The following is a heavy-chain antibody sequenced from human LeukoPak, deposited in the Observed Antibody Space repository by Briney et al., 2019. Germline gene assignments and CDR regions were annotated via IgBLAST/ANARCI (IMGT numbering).Heavy chain of an antibody. J-gene: IGHJ3*02. Sequence: GGSLRLSCAASGFTFISYTMHWVRQAPGKGLVWVSRISSDGSSTNYADSVKGRFTISRDNVKNTLYLQMNSLRAEDTAMYYCARDKYGGNSNAFDIWGQGTMVTVSS. CDR1: GFTFISYT. D-gene: IGHD4-23*01. CDR2: ISSDGSST. CDR3: ARDKYGGNSNAFDI. V-gene: IGHV3-74*01.